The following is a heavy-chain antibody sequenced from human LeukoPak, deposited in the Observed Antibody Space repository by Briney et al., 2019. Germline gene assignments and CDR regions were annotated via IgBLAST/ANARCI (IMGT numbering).Heavy chain of an antibody. V-gene: IGHV3-30-3*01. D-gene: IGHD3-3*01. J-gene: IGHJ5*01. CDR2: ISYDGSNK. CDR1: GFTFSSYA. CDR3: ARDRRGITIFGVVSDWFDS. Sequence: GGSLRLSCAASGFTFSSYAMHWVRQAPGKGLEWVAVISYDGSNKYYADSVKGRFTISRDNSKNTLYLQMNSLRAEDTAVYYCARDRRGITIFGVVSDWFDSWGQGTLVTVSS.